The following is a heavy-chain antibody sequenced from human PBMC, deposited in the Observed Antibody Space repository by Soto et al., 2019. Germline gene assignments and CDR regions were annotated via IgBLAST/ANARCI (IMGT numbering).Heavy chain of an antibody. V-gene: IGHV4-4*02. CDR1: GGSISTSNW. CDR2: VYHSGST. Sequence: SETLSLTCAVSGGSISTSNWWSWVRQPPGKGLEWIGEVYHSGSTYYSPSLKGRLIISVDPSKNQFSLKLTSVTAADMAMYYCARPKTIGAAAGKGWFDPWGQGTLVTVSS. CDR3: ARPKTIGAAAGKGWFDP. D-gene: IGHD6-13*01. J-gene: IGHJ5*02.